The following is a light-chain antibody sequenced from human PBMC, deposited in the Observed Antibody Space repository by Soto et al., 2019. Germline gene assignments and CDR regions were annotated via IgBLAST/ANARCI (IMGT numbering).Light chain of an antibody. CDR3: TSYAGSNIPYV. Sequence: QSALTQPPSASGSPGQSVTISCTGTSSDVGTYNYVSWYQQHPGKAPKLMIYEVSKRPSGVSDRFSGSKSGHTASLTVSGLQAEDEADYYCTSYAGSNIPYVFGIGTKLTVL. V-gene: IGLV2-8*01. CDR1: SSDVGTYNY. J-gene: IGLJ1*01. CDR2: EVS.